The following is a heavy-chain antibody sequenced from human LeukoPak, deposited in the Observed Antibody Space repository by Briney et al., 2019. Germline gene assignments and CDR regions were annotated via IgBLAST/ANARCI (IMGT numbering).Heavy chain of an antibody. CDR3: ARYGDYGTEGYFYMDV. CDR1: GVSIGSRGYY. D-gene: IGHD4-17*01. Sequence: PSETLSLTCTVSGVSIGSRGYYWTWLRQHPVKGLEWMGYVFYSGAAYYNPALRSRVTISLDTSRNQFSLTLTSLSAADTAVYYCARYGDYGTEGYFYMDVWGKGTMVTVSS. V-gene: IGHV4-31*03. CDR2: VFYSGAA. J-gene: IGHJ6*03.